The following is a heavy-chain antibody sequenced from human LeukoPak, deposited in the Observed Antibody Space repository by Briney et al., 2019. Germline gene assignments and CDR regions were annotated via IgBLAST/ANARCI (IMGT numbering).Heavy chain of an antibody. CDR3: VGGAPNWGFDY. V-gene: IGHV1-69*13. CDR1: GGTFSSYA. J-gene: IGHJ4*02. Sequence: SVKVSCKASGGTFSSYAISWVRQAPGQGLEWMGGIIPIFGTANCAQKFQGRVTITADESTSTAYMELTSLRSEDTAVYYCVGGAPNWGFDYWGQGTLVTVSS. D-gene: IGHD7-27*01. CDR2: IIPIFGTA.